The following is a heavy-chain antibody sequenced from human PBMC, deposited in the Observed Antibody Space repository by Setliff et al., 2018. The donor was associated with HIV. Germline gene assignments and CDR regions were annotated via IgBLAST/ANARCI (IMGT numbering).Heavy chain of an antibody. Sequence: ASVKVSCKASGYTFTGYYMHWVRQAPGQGLEWMGWINPNSGGTNYAQKLQGRVTMTRDTSISTAYMELSRLRSDDTAVYYCAREIFPQGIVVVFDAFDIWGQGTMVTVSS. D-gene: IGHD3-22*01. V-gene: IGHV1-2*02. J-gene: IGHJ3*02. CDR1: GYTFTGYY. CDR2: INPNSGGT. CDR3: AREIFPQGIVVVFDAFDI.